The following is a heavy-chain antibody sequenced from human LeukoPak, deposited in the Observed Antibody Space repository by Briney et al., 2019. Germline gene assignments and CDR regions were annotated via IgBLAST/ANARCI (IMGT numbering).Heavy chain of an antibody. V-gene: IGHV4-39*02. CDR2: IYYSGNT. D-gene: IGHD6-19*01. CDR3: ARESGSGFDP. J-gene: IGHJ5*02. CDR1: GVSISSSNSY. Sequence: SETLSLTCTVSGVSISSSNSYWGWIRQPPGKGLEWIGSIYYSGNTYYNASLKSQVSISIDTSKNQFSLRLTSVTAADTAVYYCARESGSGFDPWGQGTLVTVSS.